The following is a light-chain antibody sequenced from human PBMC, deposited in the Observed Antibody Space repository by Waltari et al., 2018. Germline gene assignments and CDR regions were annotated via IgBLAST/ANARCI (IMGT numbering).Light chain of an antibody. J-gene: IGKJ4*01. CDR1: QSVSTYY. Sequence: EIVLTQSPGTLSLSPGESATLSCRASQSVSTYYLAWYQHKPGQAPRLVIYGASTRAAGIPDRFSGSGSGTDFTLTISGLEPEDFAVYYCQQYGTSPPLTFGGGTKVEIK. CDR3: QQYGTSPPLT. CDR2: GAS. V-gene: IGKV3-20*01.